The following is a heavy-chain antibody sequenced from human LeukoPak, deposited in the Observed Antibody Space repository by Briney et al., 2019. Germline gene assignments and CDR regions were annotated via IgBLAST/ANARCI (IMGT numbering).Heavy chain of an antibody. J-gene: IGHJ4*02. Sequence: GGSLRLSCAASGFTFSSYGMSWVRQAPGKGLEWVSAISGSGGSTYYADSVKGRFTISRDNSKNTLYLQMNSLRAEDTAVYYCAKDLRSTGYCSGGSCYYFDYWGQGTLVTVSS. CDR1: GFTFSSYG. CDR3: AKDLRSTGYCSGGSCYYFDY. CDR2: ISGSGGST. D-gene: IGHD2-15*01. V-gene: IGHV3-23*01.